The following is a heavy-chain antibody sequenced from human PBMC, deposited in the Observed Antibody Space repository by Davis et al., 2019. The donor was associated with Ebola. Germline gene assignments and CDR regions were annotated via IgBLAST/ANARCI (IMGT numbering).Heavy chain of an antibody. Sequence: HTGGSLRLSCAASGFIFSTYWMHWVRQAPGKGLVLVSRITSDGTSTSYADSVKGRFTISRDNSKKTLYLQMNSLRAEDTAVYYCARDWEYTTTFEWGLARRGYYGMDVWGKGTTVTVSS. V-gene: IGHV3-74*01. D-gene: IGHD6-6*01. CDR2: ITSDGTST. CDR1: GFIFSTYW. J-gene: IGHJ6*04. CDR3: ARDWEYTTTFEWGLARRGYYGMDV.